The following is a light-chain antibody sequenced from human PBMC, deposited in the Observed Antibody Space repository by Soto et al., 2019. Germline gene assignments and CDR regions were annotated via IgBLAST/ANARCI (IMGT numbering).Light chain of an antibody. J-gene: IGLJ1*01. CDR1: RSDVGGYNY. Sequence: QSVLTQPASVSGSPGQSITISCTGTRSDVGGYNYVSWYQLHPGKAPQLMIYEVSNRPSGVSNRFSGSKSGNTASLTISGLQAEDEAEYYCSSYTSSSTPFYVFGTGTKVTVL. V-gene: IGLV2-14*01. CDR3: SSYTSSSTPFYV. CDR2: EVS.